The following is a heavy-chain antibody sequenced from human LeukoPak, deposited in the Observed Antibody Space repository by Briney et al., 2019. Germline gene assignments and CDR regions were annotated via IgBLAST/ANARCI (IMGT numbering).Heavy chain of an antibody. CDR3: AREYIAAARFDS. J-gene: IGHJ4*02. V-gene: IGHV4-30-4*08. CDR1: GGSISSGDYY. CDR2: IYYSGST. D-gene: IGHD6-13*01. Sequence: PSQTLSLTCTVSGGSISSGDYYWSWIPQPPGKGLEWIGYIYYSGSTYYNPSLKSRVSISVDTSKNQFSLKLSSVTAADTAVYYCAREYIAAARFDSWGQGTLVTVSS.